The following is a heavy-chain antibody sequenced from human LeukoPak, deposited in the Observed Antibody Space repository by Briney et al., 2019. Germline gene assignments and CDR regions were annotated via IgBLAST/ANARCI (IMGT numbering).Heavy chain of an antibody. CDR2: IYPDDSET. CDR1: GYGFFGYW. V-gene: IGHV5-51*01. CDR3: ARHGGEDGYNSFDN. J-gene: IGHJ4*02. Sequence: GESLKISCKGSGYGFFGYWIGWVRQMPGKGLEWMGIIYPDDSETRYSPSFQGQVTISADKSISTAYLQWSSLKASDTAMYYCARHGGEDGYNSFDNWGQGTLVTVSS. D-gene: IGHD5-24*01.